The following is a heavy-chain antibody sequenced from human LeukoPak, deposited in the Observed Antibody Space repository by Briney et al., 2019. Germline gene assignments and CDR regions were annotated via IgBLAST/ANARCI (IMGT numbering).Heavy chain of an antibody. CDR3: ARKKCGGDCNSFNWFDP. V-gene: IGHV3-23*01. J-gene: IGHJ5*02. Sequence: GGSLRLSCVASGFTFSDYYMSWVRQAPGKGLEWVSGISGSGVTTYYADSVKGRFTISRDNSKNTVYLQMDSLRAEDTAVYYCARKKCGGDCNSFNWFDPWGQGTLVTVSS. CDR2: ISGSGVTT. CDR1: GFTFSDYY. D-gene: IGHD2-21*02.